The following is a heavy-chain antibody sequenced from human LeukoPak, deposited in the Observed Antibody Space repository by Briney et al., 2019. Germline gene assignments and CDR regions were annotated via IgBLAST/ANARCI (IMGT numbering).Heavy chain of an antibody. CDR1: GFTFSSYR. D-gene: IGHD2/OR15-2a*01. J-gene: IGHJ5*02. V-gene: IGHV3-23*01. CDR2: INGRGDNT. CDR3: AKDRVSPGFNWFDP. Sequence: PGGSLRLSCAASGFTFSSYRMSWVRQAPGKGLEWVSAINGRGDNTYYADFVKGRFTISRDNSKSTVYLQMNRLRTEDTDVYYCAKDRVSPGFNWFDPWGQGTLVTVSS.